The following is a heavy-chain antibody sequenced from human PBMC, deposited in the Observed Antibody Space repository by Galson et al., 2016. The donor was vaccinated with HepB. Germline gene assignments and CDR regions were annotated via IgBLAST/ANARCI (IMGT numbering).Heavy chain of an antibody. CDR2: TYYRSKWYN. CDR3: ARGAGSWGLLPQTYYGLDV. Sequence: CAISGDSVSSNSAAWNWIRQSPSRGLEWLGRTYYRSKWYNDYAESVKSRITINPDTSKNQSSLQLNSVTPEDTAVYYCARGAGSWGLLPQTYYGLDVWGQGTTVTVSS. CDR1: GDSVSSNSAA. J-gene: IGHJ6*02. V-gene: IGHV6-1*01. D-gene: IGHD1-26*01.